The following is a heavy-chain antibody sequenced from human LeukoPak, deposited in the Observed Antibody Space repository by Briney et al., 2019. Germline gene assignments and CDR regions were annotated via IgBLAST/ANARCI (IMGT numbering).Heavy chain of an antibody. D-gene: IGHD3-9*01. CDR2: ISSSGSTI. J-gene: IGHJ4*02. V-gene: IGHV3-48*03. Sequence: GSLILSCAASGFTFSSYEMNWVRPAPGKGLEWVSYISSSGSTIYYADSVKGRFTISRDNAKNSLYLQMNSLRAEDTAVYYCARRYFDWYGIDYWGQGTLVTVSS. CDR1: GFTFSSYE. CDR3: ARRYFDWYGIDY.